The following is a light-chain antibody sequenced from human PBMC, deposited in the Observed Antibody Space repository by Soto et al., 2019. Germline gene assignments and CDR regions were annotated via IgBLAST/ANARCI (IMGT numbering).Light chain of an antibody. V-gene: IGLV2-11*01. CDR3: CSYAGSDTMV. Sequence: QSALTQPRSVSGSPGQSVTISCTGTSSDVGGYNYVSWYQQHPGKAPKLMIYDVSKRPSGVPDRFAGSKSGNTASLTISGLQAEDEADYYGCSYAGSDTMVFGGGTKVTVL. CDR1: SSDVGGYNY. J-gene: IGLJ3*02. CDR2: DVS.